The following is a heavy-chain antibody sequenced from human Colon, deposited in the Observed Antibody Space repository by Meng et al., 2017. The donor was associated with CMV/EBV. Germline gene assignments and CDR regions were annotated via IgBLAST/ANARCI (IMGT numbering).Heavy chain of an antibody. CDR2: ISNSETT. D-gene: IGHD3-16*01. V-gene: IGHV4-61*01. CDR1: GLSVSNGYSY. J-gene: IGHJ5*02. Sequence: SETLSLTCTVSGLSVSNGYSYWSWLLQPPGKGLEWIGYISNSETTNYNPSLKSRVTISVDTSKNLFSLSLISVTAADTALYYCARVRGGLGPGATTNWFDPWGQGTQVTVSS. CDR3: ARVRGGLGPGATTNWFDP.